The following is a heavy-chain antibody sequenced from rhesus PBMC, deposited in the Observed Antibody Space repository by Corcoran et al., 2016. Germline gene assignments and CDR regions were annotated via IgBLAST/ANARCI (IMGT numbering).Heavy chain of an antibody. V-gene: IGHV4-106*01. CDR3: AREYSNYGYFDY. J-gene: IGHJ4*01. CDR1: GGSISDDYY. Sequence: QVQLQESGPGLVKPSETLSLTCAVSGGSISDDYYWSWIRQPPGKGLEWIGYIYGSGGATNYNPSLKNRGTFLIDTSKTQFSRKLGSVTAAATAVYYCAREYSNYGYFDYWGQGVLVTVSS. D-gene: IGHD4-23*01. CDR2: IYGSGGAT.